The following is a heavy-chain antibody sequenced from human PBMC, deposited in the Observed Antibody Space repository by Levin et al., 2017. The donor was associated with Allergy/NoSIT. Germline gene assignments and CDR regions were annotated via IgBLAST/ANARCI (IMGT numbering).Heavy chain of an antibody. D-gene: IGHD6-13*01. Sequence: GESLKISCKASGYTFTSYYMHWVRQAPGQGLEWMGIINPSGGSTSYAQKFQGRVTMTRDTSTSTVYMELSSLRSEDTAVYYCARGIAAAGTCFDYWGQGTLVTVSS. CDR2: INPSGGST. J-gene: IGHJ4*02. V-gene: IGHV1-46*01. CDR1: GYTFTSYY. CDR3: ARGIAAAGTCFDY.